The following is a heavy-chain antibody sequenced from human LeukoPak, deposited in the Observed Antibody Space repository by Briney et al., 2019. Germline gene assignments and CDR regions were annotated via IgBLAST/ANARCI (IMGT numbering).Heavy chain of an antibody. J-gene: IGHJ6*03. CDR1: GYTFTSYG. Sequence: ASVKVSCKASGYTFTSYGISWVRQAPGQGLEWMGWISAYNGNTNYAQKLQGRVTMTTGTSTSTAYMELRSLRSDDTAVYYCARVSGYANYYYYMDVWGKGTTVTVSS. CDR3: ARVSGYANYYYYMDV. CDR2: ISAYNGNT. D-gene: IGHD5-12*01. V-gene: IGHV1-18*01.